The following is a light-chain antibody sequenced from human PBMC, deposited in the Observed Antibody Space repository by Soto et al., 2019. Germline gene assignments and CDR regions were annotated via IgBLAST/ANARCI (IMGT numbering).Light chain of an antibody. CDR1: QSISSW. V-gene: IGKV1-5*03. J-gene: IGKJ4*01. CDR3: QQCDNLPLT. CDR2: KAS. Sequence: DIQMTQYPSTLSASVGDRVTSTCRASQSISSWLAWYQQKPGKAPKLLIYKASTLKSGVPSRFSGSGSETEFTLTISSLQPEDLGTYYCQQCDNLPLTFGGGTKVDIK.